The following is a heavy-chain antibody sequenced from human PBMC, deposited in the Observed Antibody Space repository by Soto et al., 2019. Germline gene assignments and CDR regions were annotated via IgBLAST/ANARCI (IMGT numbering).Heavy chain of an antibody. V-gene: IGHV3-23*01. CDR2: ISGSGGST. D-gene: IGHD3-16*01. Sequence: GGSLRLSCAASGFTFSTYAMTWVRQAPGKGLEWVSTISGSGGSTYYADSVKGRFTISRDNSKNTLYVHMNSLRGEDTAVYYCAKEGSSPLYYFAYWGQGTLVTVSS. CDR1: GFTFSTYA. J-gene: IGHJ4*02. CDR3: AKEGSSPLYYFAY.